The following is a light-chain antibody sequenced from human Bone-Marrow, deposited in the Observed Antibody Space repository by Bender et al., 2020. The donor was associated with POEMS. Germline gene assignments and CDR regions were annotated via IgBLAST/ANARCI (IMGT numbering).Light chain of an antibody. Sequence: QSALTQPASVSGSPGQSIAISCTGTSSDVGSYSLVSWYQQHPGKAPKVMIYDVTKRPSGIPERFSGSKSGTSASLAITGLQAEDEGDYYCQSYDNSLGGWVFGGGTKLTVL. CDR3: QSYDNSLGGWV. CDR1: SSDVGSYSL. V-gene: IGLV2-14*02. J-gene: IGLJ3*02. CDR2: DVT.